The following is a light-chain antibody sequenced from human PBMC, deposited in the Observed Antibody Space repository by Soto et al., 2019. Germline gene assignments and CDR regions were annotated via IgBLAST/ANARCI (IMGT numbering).Light chain of an antibody. CDR3: QLYNNWSSYT. Sequence: EIVMTQSPATLSGSPGERATLSCRASQSVSSNLAWYQQKPGQAPRVLVYGASTRATGIPARFSGSGSGTQLPITIGSLQSEYFAVSCCQLYNNWSSYTFGQGTKLEIK. J-gene: IGKJ2*01. V-gene: IGKV3-15*01. CDR1: QSVSSN. CDR2: GAS.